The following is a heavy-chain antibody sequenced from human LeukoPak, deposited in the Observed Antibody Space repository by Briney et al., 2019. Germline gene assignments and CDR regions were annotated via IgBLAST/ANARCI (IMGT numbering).Heavy chain of an antibody. J-gene: IGHJ3*01. CDR1: GGSISSGDYY. Sequence: SETLSLTCIVSGGSISSGDYYWSWIRQPPGKGLEWIGYIYDSGSTYYNPSLKSRVTASVDTSKNQFSLKLRSVTAADTAVYYCARDCSSTGCPWGQGTMVTVSS. CDR2: IYDSGST. CDR3: ARDCSSTGCP. D-gene: IGHD2-2*01. V-gene: IGHV4-30-4*01.